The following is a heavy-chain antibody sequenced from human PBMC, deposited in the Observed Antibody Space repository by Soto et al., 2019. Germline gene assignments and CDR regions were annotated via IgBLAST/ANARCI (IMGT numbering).Heavy chain of an antibody. Sequence: LRLSCAASGFTFSSYWMSWVRQAPGKGLEWVANIKQDGSEKYYVDSVKGRFTISRDNAKNSLYLQMNSLRAEDTAVYYCARDQYYDFWSGYSGDYGMDVWGQGTTVTVSS. V-gene: IGHV3-7*03. CDR2: IKQDGSEK. J-gene: IGHJ6*02. D-gene: IGHD3-3*01. CDR3: ARDQYYDFWSGYSGDYGMDV. CDR1: GFTFSSYW.